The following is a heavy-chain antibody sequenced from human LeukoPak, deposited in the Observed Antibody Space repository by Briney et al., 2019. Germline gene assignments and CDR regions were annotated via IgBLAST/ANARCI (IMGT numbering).Heavy chain of an antibody. V-gene: IGHV4-39*07. CDR1: GGSFSSSRYY. D-gene: IGHD3-22*01. CDR2: IYYSGNT. Sequence: KASETLSLTCTVSGGSFSSSRYYWGWIRQSPGKGLEWIGSIYYSGNTYYNPSLKSRVTISVDTSMNQLSLKLSSATAADTAVYYCARDLGTRYDSSGYYDYWGQGTLVTVSS. CDR3: ARDLGTRYDSSGYYDY. J-gene: IGHJ4*02.